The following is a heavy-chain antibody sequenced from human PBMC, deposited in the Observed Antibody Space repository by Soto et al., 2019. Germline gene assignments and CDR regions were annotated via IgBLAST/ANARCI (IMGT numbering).Heavy chain of an antibody. CDR3: ARGGTLGGDLDV. CDR2: IIPVLDLA. V-gene: IGHV1-69*02. Sequence: QAQLVQSGAEVKKPGSSVKVSCKASGGTFNRETFSWVRQAPGQGLQWMGRIIPVLDLADYAQKFEGRVTITADTSTTTVYLDLSGLGSDDTAVYYCARGGTLGGDLDVWGKGTPVIVSS. D-gene: IGHD3-10*01. CDR1: GGTFNRET. J-gene: IGHJ6*04.